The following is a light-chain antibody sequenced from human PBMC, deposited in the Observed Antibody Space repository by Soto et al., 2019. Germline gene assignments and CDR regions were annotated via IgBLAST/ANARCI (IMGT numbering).Light chain of an antibody. V-gene: IGKV3-20*01. CDR3: HQFGSSLGT. CDR2: GAS. Sequence: EIVLTQSPGTLSVSPGDRATLSCRASQSVSSSYLAWYQQKPGQAPRLLSYGASSRATGIPDRFSGSGSGTDFTLTISRLEPEDFAVDFCHQFGSSLGTFGQGTKVDIK. CDR1: QSVSSSY. J-gene: IGKJ2*01.